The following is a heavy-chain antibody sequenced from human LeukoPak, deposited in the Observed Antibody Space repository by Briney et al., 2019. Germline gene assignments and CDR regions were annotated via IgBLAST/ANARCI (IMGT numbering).Heavy chain of an antibody. CDR1: GFTFSSYW. CDR3: ARRGAAYYDYWSGSSDAFDI. J-gene: IGHJ3*02. D-gene: IGHD3-3*01. V-gene: IGHV3-7*01. Sequence: GGSLRLSCAAPGFTFSSYWMSWVRQAPGKGLEWVANIKQDGSEKYYVDSVKGRFTISRDNAKNSLYLQMNSLRAEDTAVYYCARRGAAYYDYWSGSSDAFDIWGQGTMVTVSS. CDR2: IKQDGSEK.